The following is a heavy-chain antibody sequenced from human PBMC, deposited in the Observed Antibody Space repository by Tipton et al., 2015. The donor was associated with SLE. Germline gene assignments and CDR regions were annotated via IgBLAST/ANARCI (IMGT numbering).Heavy chain of an antibody. CDR2: IKFDGINK. D-gene: IGHD2-2*01. V-gene: IGHV3-33*01. CDR1: GFTFSSFG. J-gene: IGHJ6*02. CDR3: ARDPPSSRYHLLSYYYYGMDV. Sequence: SLRLSCAASGFTFSSFGFHWVRQAPGKGLEWVAFIKFDGINKYYADSVKGRFTISRDNSKNTLYLQMNSLRAEDTAVYYCARDPPSSRYHLLSYYYYGMDVWGQGTTVTVSS.